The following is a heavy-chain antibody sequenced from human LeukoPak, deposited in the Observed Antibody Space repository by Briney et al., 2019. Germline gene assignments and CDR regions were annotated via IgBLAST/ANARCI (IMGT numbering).Heavy chain of an antibody. D-gene: IGHD6-6*01. Sequence: ASVKVSCKASGYSFTGYYMHWVRQAPGQGLEWMGWMNPNTGGTQYAQKFQGRVTMARDTSIGTAYMELSSLRSDDTAVYYCARAEYSSSFFDYWGQGTLVSVS. CDR1: GYSFTGYY. V-gene: IGHV1-2*02. CDR3: ARAEYSSSFFDY. J-gene: IGHJ4*02. CDR2: MNPNTGGT.